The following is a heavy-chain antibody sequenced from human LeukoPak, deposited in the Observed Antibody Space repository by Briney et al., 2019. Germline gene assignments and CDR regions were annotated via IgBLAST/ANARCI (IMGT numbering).Heavy chain of an antibody. J-gene: IGHJ4*02. V-gene: IGHV1-2*02. CDR3: ARAEDDAYDY. CDR2: INPNSGGT. Sequence: ASVKVSCKASGYTFTNYGISWVRQAPGQGLEWMGWINPNSGGTNYAQKFQGRVTMTRDTSISTAYMELSRLRSDDTAVYYCARAEDDAYDYWGQGTLVTVSS. D-gene: IGHD2-15*01. CDR1: GYTFTNYG.